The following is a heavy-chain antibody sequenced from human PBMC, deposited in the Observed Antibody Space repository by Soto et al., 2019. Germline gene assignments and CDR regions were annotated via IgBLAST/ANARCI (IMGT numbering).Heavy chain of an antibody. CDR1: GGSISSYY. CDR3: ARHRIEVVWRGFDF. D-gene: IGHD3-10*01. V-gene: IGHV4-4*07. Sequence: SETLSLTCTVSGGSISSYYWSWIRQPAGKGLEWIGRIYTSGSTNYNPSLKSRVTMSVDTSKNQFSLKLSSVTAADTAVYFCARHRIEVVWRGFDFWGQGSPVTVSS. CDR2: IYTSGST. J-gene: IGHJ4*02.